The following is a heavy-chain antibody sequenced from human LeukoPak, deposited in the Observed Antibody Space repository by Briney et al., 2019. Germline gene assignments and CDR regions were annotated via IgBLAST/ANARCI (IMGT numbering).Heavy chain of an antibody. CDR1: GFTVSSNY. CDR3: ARAIQSQLLRGYFDH. D-gene: IGHD2-2*01. V-gene: IGHV3-53*01. J-gene: IGHJ4*02. Sequence: GGSLRLSCAASGFTVSSNYMRWVRQPPGKGLEWFADLYSGGSAYYADFLKGRFTISRDNSKNKLYLQMNSLSAEDTAVYYCARAIQSQLLRGYFDHWGQGALVSVSS. CDR2: LYSGGSA.